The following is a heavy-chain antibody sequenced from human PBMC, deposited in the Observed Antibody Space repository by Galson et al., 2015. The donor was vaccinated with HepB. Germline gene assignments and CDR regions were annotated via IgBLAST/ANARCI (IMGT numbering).Heavy chain of an antibody. Sequence: SVKLSCTASGYTFTSYGISWVRQAPGQGLEWMGWISAYNGNTNYAQKLKGRVTITTDTSTNTAYMELRSLRSDDTAVYYCAKAVERCLPLWDVYLDYWGKGTPVTVSS. CDR1: GYTFTSYG. D-gene: IGHD5-24*01. CDR2: ISAYNGNT. CDR3: AKAVERCLPLWDVYLDY. J-gene: IGHJ4*02. V-gene: IGHV1-18*04.